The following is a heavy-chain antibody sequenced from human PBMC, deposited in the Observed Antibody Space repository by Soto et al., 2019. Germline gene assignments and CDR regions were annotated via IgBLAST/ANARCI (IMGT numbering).Heavy chain of an antibody. D-gene: IGHD6-19*01. V-gene: IGHV3-23*01. J-gene: IGHJ4*02. CDR3: AKFGTSGWPLAY. CDR1: GFTFSSYA. Sequence: EVQLLESGGDLAQPGGSLRLSCAASGFTFSSYAVTWVRQAPGKGLEWVSLISNSGGSTYYADSVKGRFTIFRDNPRNTLYLPMHSLRAEDTAVYYCAKFGTSGWPLAYWGQGTLVTVSS. CDR2: ISNSGGST.